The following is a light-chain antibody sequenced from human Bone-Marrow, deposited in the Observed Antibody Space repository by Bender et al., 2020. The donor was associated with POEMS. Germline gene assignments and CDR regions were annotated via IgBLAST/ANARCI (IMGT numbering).Light chain of an antibody. V-gene: IGLV1-44*01. Sequence: QSVLTQPPSASGTPGQRVTISCSGGSSNIGAHAVNWYQHLPGTAPKLLIYSSHRRPSEVPDRCSGSRSGTSASLAISGLQSEDEDDYYCAVWDDSLNGWVFGGGTKLTVL. J-gene: IGLJ3*02. CDR2: SSH. CDR1: SSNIGAHA. CDR3: AVWDDSLNGWV.